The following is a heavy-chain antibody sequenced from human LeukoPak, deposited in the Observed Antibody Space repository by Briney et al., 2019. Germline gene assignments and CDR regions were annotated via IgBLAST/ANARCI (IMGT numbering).Heavy chain of an antibody. CDR3: ARDTRYSSAWYDN. V-gene: IGHV1-18*01. J-gene: IGHJ5*02. CDR2: ITDYNRNT. Sequence: GASVKVSCKASGYTFTSYGISWVRQAPGQGLEWMGWITDYNRNTYYAQKFQGRVTMTIDTPTSTAYMELRSLRSDDTAVYYCARDTRYSSAWYDNWGQGTLVTVSS. CDR1: GYTFTSYG. D-gene: IGHD2-15*01.